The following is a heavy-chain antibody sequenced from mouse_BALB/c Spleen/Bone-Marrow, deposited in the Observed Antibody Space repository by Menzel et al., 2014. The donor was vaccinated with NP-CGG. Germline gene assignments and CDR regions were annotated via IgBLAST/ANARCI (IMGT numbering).Heavy chain of an antibody. D-gene: IGHD1-1*01. J-gene: IGHJ3*01. Sequence: VKLVESGPELVKPGASVKMSCKASGYTFTSYYIHWVKQRPGQGLEWIGWIYPGDGSTKYNEEFKGKTTLTADKSSSTAYMLLSSLTSEDSAIYFCARGDYYYGSSRAWFAYWGQGTLVTVSA. CDR3: ARGDYYYGSSRAWFAY. CDR1: GYTFTSYY. CDR2: IYPGDGST. V-gene: IGHV1S56*01.